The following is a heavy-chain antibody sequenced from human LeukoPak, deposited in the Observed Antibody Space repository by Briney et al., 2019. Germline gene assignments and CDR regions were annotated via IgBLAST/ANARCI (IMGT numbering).Heavy chain of an antibody. J-gene: IGHJ4*02. Sequence: GGSLRLSCAASGFTFSSYSMNWVRQAPGKGLEWVSSISSSSNYIYYADSVKGRFTISRDNAKNSLYLQMNSLRAEDTAVYFCAREMAAGTFDYWGRGALVTVSS. V-gene: IGHV3-21*01. CDR2: ISSSSNYI. CDR3: AREMAAGTFDY. CDR1: GFTFSSYS. D-gene: IGHD5-24*01.